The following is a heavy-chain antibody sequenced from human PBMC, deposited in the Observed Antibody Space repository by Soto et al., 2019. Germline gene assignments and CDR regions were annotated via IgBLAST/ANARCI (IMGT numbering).Heavy chain of an antibody. D-gene: IGHD6-13*01. CDR2: ISAST. V-gene: IGHV3-23*01. CDR1: GFTVSSYA. J-gene: IGHJ4*02. Sequence: EMQLLESGGGLVQAGGSLRLSCAASGFTVSSYALNWVRQAPGKGLEWVSGISASTYYADSVKGRFTISRYTSKNTLYLQMNSLRAEDTAIYFCAIRMYSTRWYYLDYWGQGTLVTVSS. CDR3: AIRMYSTRWYYLDY.